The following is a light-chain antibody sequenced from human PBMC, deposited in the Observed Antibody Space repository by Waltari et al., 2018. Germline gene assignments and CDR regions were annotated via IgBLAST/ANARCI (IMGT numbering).Light chain of an antibody. CDR2: EAP. Sequence: QSALTQPASVSGSPGQSITISCTGLRSDLGSYHLVSWFQQHPDKAPKPLVYEAPKRPSEVSNCFAGSASGNPAYLTISGLQAEDEADYYCCSSPESSTSWVFCGGTKLTVL. CDR1: RSDLGSYHL. J-gene: IGLJ3*02. V-gene: IGLV2-23*01. CDR3: CSSPESSTSWV.